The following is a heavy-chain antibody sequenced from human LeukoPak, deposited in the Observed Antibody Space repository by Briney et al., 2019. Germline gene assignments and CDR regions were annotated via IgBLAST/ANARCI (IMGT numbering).Heavy chain of an antibody. CDR1: GFTFNSFG. CDR3: ANTYFYASANY. D-gene: IGHD3-10*01. J-gene: IGHJ4*02. Sequence: PGGSLRLSCAASGFTFNSFGMHWVRQAPGKGLEWVAFIHFDGNNKCYADSVKGRFTISRDNSKNTLYLQMNSLRAEDTALYYCANTYFYASANYWGQGTLVTVSS. V-gene: IGHV3-30*02. CDR2: IHFDGNNK.